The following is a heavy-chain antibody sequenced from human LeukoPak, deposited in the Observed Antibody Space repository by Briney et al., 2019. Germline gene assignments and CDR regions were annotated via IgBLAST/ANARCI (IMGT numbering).Heavy chain of an antibody. CDR3: ARQYSYYYYYMDV. D-gene: IGHD2-15*01. CDR2: INHSGST. J-gene: IGHJ6*03. Sequence: PSETLSLTCAVYGGSFSGYYWSRISQPPGKGLEWIGEINHSGSTNYNPSLKSRVTISVDTSKNQFSLKLSSVTAADTAVYYCARQYSYYYYYMDVWGKGTTVTISS. V-gene: IGHV4-34*01. CDR1: GGSFSGYY.